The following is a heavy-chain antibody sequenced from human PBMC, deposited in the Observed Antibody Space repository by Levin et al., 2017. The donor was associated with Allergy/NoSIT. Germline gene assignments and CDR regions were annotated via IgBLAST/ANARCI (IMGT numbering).Heavy chain of an antibody. Sequence: SGPTLVKPTQTLTLTCTFSGFSLSTSGVGVGWIRQPPGKALEWLALLYWDDDKRYSPSLKSRPTITKDTSKNQVVRTMTNMDPVGTATYYCAHSQRISMVRGVKLTPYFGMDVWGQGTTVTVSS. CDR1: GFSLSTSGVG. CDR2: LYWDDDK. J-gene: IGHJ6*02. CDR3: AHSQRISMVRGVKLTPYFGMDV. D-gene: IGHD3-10*01. V-gene: IGHV2-5*02.